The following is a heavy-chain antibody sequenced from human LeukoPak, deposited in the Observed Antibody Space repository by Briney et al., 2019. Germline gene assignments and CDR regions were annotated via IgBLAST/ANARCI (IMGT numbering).Heavy chain of an antibody. J-gene: IGHJ4*02. Sequence: GGSLRLSCAVSGITLSNYGMSWVRQAPGKGLEWVAGISDSGDSTNYADSVKGRFTISRDNPKNTLYLQMKSLRAEDTAVYFCAKRGVVIRVILVGFHKEAYYFDSWGQGALVTVSS. CDR2: ISDSGDST. CDR1: GITLSNYG. CDR3: AKRGVVIRVILVGFHKEAYYFDS. V-gene: IGHV3-23*01. D-gene: IGHD3-22*01.